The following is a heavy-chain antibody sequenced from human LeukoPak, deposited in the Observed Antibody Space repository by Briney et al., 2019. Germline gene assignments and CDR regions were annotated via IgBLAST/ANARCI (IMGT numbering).Heavy chain of an antibody. Sequence: PGGSLRLSCKASGFTFSSFAMNWVRQAPGKGLEWVSSISSSSTYIYYADSVKGRFTISRDNAKNSLYLQMSSLRAGDTAVYYCARDPRYDTTGYYYGPYYFDYWGQGTPVTVSS. J-gene: IGHJ4*02. V-gene: IGHV3-21*01. CDR3: ARDPRYDTTGYYYGPYYFDY. CDR1: GFTFSSFA. CDR2: ISSSSTYI. D-gene: IGHD3-22*01.